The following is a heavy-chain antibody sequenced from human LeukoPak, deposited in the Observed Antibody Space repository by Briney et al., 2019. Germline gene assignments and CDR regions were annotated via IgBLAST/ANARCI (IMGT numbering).Heavy chain of an antibody. CDR1: GGSFSGYY. J-gene: IGHJ4*02. CDR2: INHSGST. CDR3: ASTPSSGGSRITQTPIYDY. V-gene: IGHV4-34*01. Sequence: SETLSLTCAVYGGSFSGYYWSWIRRPPGKGLEWIGEINHSGSTNYNPSLKSRVTISVDTSKNQFSLKLSSVTAADTAVYYCASTPSSGGSRITQTPIYDYWGQGTLVTVSS. D-gene: IGHD2-15*01.